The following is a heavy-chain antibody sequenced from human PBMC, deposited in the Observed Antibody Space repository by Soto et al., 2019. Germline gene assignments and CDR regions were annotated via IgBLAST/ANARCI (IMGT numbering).Heavy chain of an antibody. CDR1: GFTFSSYA. J-gene: IGHJ4*02. CDR3: AKDKGYCSSTSCQIEYYFDY. CDR2: ISGSGGST. Sequence: GGSLRLSCAASGFTFSSYAMSWVRQAPGKGLEWVSAISGSGGSTYYADSVKGRFTISRDNSKNTLYLQMNSLRAEDTAVYYCAKDKGYCSSTSCQIEYYFDYWGQGTLVTVSS. D-gene: IGHD2-2*01. V-gene: IGHV3-23*01.